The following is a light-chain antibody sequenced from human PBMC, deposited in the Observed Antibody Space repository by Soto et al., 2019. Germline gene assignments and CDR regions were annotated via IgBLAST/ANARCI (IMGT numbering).Light chain of an antibody. Sequence: DIQMTQSPSSLSASVGDRFTITCQSSQDISNYLNWYQQKPGKAPKLLIYDASNLETGVPSRFSGSGSGTDFTFTISSLQPEDIATYYCQQYDNLLITFGQGTRLEI. J-gene: IGKJ5*01. V-gene: IGKV1-33*01. CDR1: QDISNY. CDR2: DAS. CDR3: QQYDNLLIT.